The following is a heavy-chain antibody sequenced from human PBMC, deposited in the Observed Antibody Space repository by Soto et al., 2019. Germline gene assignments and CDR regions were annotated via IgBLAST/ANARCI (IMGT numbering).Heavy chain of an antibody. CDR1: GGTFSSFA. J-gene: IGHJ6*02. CDR3: ARSGGSGCSGSYYGMDV. D-gene: IGHD6-19*01. Sequence: SVKVSCKASGGTFSSFAISWVRQAPGQGLEWMGGIIPIFGTANYAQKFQGRVTITADKSTSTAYMELSSLRSEDTAVYYCARSGGSGCSGSYYGMDVWGQGTTVTVSS. CDR2: IIPIFGTA. V-gene: IGHV1-69*06.